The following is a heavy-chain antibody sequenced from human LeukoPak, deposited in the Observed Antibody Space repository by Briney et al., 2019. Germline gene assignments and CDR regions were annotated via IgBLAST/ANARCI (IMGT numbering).Heavy chain of an antibody. Sequence: ASVKVSCKASGYTFTSYDINWVRQAAGQGLEGMGWMDPNSGNTGYAQKFQGRVTMTRNTSISTAYMELSSLRSEDTTVYYCARLDYYDTIGYDAFDIWGQGTMVTVSS. CDR2: MDPNSGNT. CDR3: ARLDYYDTIGYDAFDI. J-gene: IGHJ3*02. D-gene: IGHD3-22*01. V-gene: IGHV1-8*01. CDR1: GYTFTSYD.